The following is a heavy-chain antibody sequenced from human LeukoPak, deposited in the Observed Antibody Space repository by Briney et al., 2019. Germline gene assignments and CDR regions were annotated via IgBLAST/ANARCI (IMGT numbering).Heavy chain of an antibody. CDR3: ARAPSEIGGYYPEYFRH. D-gene: IGHD3-22*01. CDR1: GFTFSSYW. V-gene: IGHV3-74*01. CDR2: IKSDGST. J-gene: IGHJ1*01. Sequence: PGGSLRLFCAASGFTFSSYWMHWVRQAPGKGLVWVSRIKSDGSTNYADSVKGRFTISRDNAKNTVSLQMNSLRAEDTGVYYCARAPSEIGGYYPEYFRHWGQGTLVTVSS.